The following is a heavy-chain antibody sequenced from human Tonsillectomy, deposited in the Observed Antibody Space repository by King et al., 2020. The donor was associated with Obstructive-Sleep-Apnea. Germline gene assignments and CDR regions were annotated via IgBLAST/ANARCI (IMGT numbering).Heavy chain of an antibody. J-gene: IGHJ4*02. CDR1: GYTFTSYY. Sequence: QLVQSGAEVKKPGASVKVSCKASGYTFTSYYMHWVRQAPGQGLEWMGIINPSGGSTSYAKKFQGRVTMTRDTSTSTVYMELSSLRSEDTAVYYCAREGWGITMLVGGFDYWGQGTLVTVSS. CDR2: INPSGGST. CDR3: AREGWGITMLVGGFDY. V-gene: IGHV1-46*01. D-gene: IGHD3-22*01.